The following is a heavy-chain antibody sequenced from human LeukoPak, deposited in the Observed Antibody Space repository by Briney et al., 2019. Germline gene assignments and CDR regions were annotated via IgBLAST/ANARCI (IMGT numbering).Heavy chain of an antibody. V-gene: IGHV4-59*05. J-gene: IGHJ4*02. CDR3: ARLAPHGGDDY. D-gene: IGHD2-21*02. CDR2: IYYSGST. CDR1: GGSISSYY. Sequence: SETLSLTCTVSGGSISSYYWSWIRQPPGKGLEWIGSIYYSGSTYYNPSLKSRVTISVDTSKNQFSLKLSSVTAADTAVYYCARLAPHGGDDYWGQGTLVTVSS.